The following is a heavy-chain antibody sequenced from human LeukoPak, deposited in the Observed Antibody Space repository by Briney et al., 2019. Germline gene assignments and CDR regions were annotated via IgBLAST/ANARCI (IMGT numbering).Heavy chain of an antibody. V-gene: IGHV3-9*01. CDR2: ISWNSGSI. CDR1: GFTFDDYA. J-gene: IGHJ4*02. CDR3: AKAYSPYYYDSSGYSSPFDY. Sequence: GRSLRLSCAASGFTFDDYAMHWVRQAPGKGLEWVSGISWNSGSIGYADSVKGRFTISRDNAKNSLYLQMNSLRAEDTALHYCAKAYSPYYYDSSGYSSPFDYWGQGTLVTVSS. D-gene: IGHD3-22*01.